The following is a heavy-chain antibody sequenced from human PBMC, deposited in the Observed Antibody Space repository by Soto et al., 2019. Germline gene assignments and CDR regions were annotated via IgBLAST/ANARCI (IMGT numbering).Heavy chain of an antibody. CDR1: GFTFSSYS. Sequence: GGSLRLSCAASGFTFSSYSMNWVRQAPGKGLEWVSSISSSSSYIYYADSVKGRFTISRDNAKNSLYLQMNSLRAEDTAVYYCASRGVGTTDGMDVWGQGTTVTVSS. CDR3: ASRGVGTTDGMDV. V-gene: IGHV3-21*01. CDR2: ISSSSSYI. D-gene: IGHD1-7*01. J-gene: IGHJ6*02.